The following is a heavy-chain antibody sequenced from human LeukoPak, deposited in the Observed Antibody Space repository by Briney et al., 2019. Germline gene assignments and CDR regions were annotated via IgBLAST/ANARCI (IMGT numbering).Heavy chain of an antibody. CDR2: ISSSSSYI. CDR1: GFTFSNYS. J-gene: IGHJ4*02. Sequence: PGGSLRLSCAASGFTFSNYSMNWVRQAPGKGLEWVSSISSSSSYIYYADSVKGRFTISRDNAKNSLYLQMNSLRAEDTAVYYCARDGPYDTPPYYFDYWGQGTLVTVSS. V-gene: IGHV3-21*01. CDR3: ARDGPYDTPPYYFDY. D-gene: IGHD3-9*01.